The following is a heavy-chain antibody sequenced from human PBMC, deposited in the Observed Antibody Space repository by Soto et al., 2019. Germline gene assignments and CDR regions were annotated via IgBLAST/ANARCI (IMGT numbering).Heavy chain of an antibody. V-gene: IGHV4-4*07. CDR2: IYVSGAT. J-gene: IGHJ5*02. CDR1: GASVTTKY. CDR3: ERDGGPGGWNPNWFDP. Sequence: QVQLQESGPGLVKPSETLSLICNVSGASVTTKYWNWIRQPAGKGLEWLGRIYVSGATSYNPALKSRLTMSVDPSTNQFSLRLKSVTAADTAVYYCERDGGPGGWNPNWFDPWGQGILVTVSS. D-gene: IGHD1-1*01.